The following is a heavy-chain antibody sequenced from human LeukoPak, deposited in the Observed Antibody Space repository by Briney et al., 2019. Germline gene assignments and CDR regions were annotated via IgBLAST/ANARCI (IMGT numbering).Heavy chain of an antibody. V-gene: IGHV3-23*01. J-gene: IGHJ4*02. CDR2: ISGTGGST. CDR1: GFTFSSYA. Sequence: PGGSLRLSCAAFGFTFSSYAMSWVRQAPGKGLEWVSVISGTGGSTYYADSVKGRFTISRDNLKNTLYVQMNSLRAEDTAVYYCAKANSGWYFDPFDYWGQGTLVTVSS. D-gene: IGHD6-19*01. CDR3: AKANSGWYFDPFDY.